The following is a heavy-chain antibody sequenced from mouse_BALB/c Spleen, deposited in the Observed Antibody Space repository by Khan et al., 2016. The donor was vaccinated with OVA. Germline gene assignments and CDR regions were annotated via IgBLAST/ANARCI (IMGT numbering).Heavy chain of an antibody. D-gene: IGHD2-1*01. Sequence: QVQLKESGPGLVAPSQSLSITCTVSGFSLTGYGVNWVRQPPGKGLEWLGTIWGDGSTDYNSALKSRLSISKDNSKSQVFLKMHSQQTDDTARYYCASDYYGNYKEAMDYWGQGTSVTVSS. CDR1: GFSLTGYG. CDR2: IWGDGST. V-gene: IGHV2-6-7*01. CDR3: ASDYYGNYKEAMDY. J-gene: IGHJ4*01.